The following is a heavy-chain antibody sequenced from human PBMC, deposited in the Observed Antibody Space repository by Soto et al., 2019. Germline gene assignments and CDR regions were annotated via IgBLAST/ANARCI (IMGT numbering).Heavy chain of an antibody. J-gene: IGHJ3*02. D-gene: IGHD3-9*01. Sequence: ASVKVSCKASGGTFSSYAISWVRQAPGQGLEWMGGIIPIFGNTNYAQKLQGRVTMTTDTSTSTAYMELRSLRSDDTAVYYCARAGGRYFDWLPKDAFDIWGQGTMVTVSS. CDR3: ARAGGRYFDWLPKDAFDI. CDR2: IIPIFGNT. CDR1: GGTFSSYA. V-gene: IGHV1-18*01.